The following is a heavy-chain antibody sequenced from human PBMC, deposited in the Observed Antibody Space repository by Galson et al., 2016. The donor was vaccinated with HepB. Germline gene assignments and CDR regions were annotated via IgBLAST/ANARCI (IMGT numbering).Heavy chain of an antibody. D-gene: IGHD7-27*01. Sequence: TLSLTCAVSGGSISSGGYSWSWIRQPPGKGLEWIGSIYHSGSTDYNPSLKSRVTISVDRSKKQFSLELSSVTAADTAVYFCARVANWGSAEDAFDIWGQGTMVTVSS. CDR1: GGSISSGGYS. CDR3: ARVANWGSAEDAFDI. J-gene: IGHJ3*02. CDR2: IYHSGST. V-gene: IGHV4-30-2*01.